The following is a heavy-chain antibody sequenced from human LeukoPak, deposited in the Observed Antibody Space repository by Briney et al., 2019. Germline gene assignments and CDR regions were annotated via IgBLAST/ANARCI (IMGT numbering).Heavy chain of an antibody. V-gene: IGHV3-74*01. CDR2: INSDDSRT. CDR1: GFTFSAFW. J-gene: IGHJ4*02. D-gene: IGHD3-22*01. Sequence: GGSLRLSCAVSGFTFSAFWMHWVRHAPGKGLVWVSRINSDDSRTTYADSVKGRFTISRDNAKNTLYLQMNSLRAEDTAVYHCARGLVHDTSGYYSDYWGQGTLVTVSS. CDR3: ARGLVHDTSGYYSDY.